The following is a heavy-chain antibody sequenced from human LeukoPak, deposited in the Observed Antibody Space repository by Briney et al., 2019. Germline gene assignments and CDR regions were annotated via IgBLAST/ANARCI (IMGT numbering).Heavy chain of an antibody. D-gene: IGHD2-15*01. J-gene: IGHJ5*02. V-gene: IGHV4-34*01. Sequence: PSETLPLTCAVYGGSFSGYYWSWIRQPPGKGLEWIGEINHSGSTNYNPSLKSRVTISVDTSKNQFSLKLSSVTAADTAVYYCARGPCSGGSCYSRLYRWFDPWGQGTLVTVSS. CDR3: ARGPCSGGSCYSRLYRWFDP. CDR1: GGSFSGYY. CDR2: INHSGST.